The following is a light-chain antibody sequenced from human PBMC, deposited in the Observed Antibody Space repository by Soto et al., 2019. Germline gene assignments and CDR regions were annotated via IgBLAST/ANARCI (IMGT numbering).Light chain of an antibody. CDR2: MNN. CDR1: SSNIGSNY. J-gene: IGLJ3*02. CDR3: AAWDDSLSGPV. V-gene: IGLV1-47*01. Sequence: QTVVTQPPSASGTPGQRVTISCSGSSSNIGSNYVYWYQQLPGTAPKLLIYMNNQRPSWVPDRFSGSKSGTSASLAISGLRSEDEADYYCAAWDDSLSGPVFGGGTKLTVL.